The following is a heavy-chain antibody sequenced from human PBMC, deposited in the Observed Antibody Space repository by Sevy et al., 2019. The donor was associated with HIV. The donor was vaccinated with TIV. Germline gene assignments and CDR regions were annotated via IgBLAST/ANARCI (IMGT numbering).Heavy chain of an antibody. CDR3: AKDRTYSSGWFPY. V-gene: IGHV3-23*01. D-gene: IGHD6-19*01. J-gene: IGHJ4*02. CDR1: GFTFSSYA. CDR2: ISGSGGST. Sequence: GGSLRLSCAASGFTFSSYAMSWVRQAPGKGLEWVSAISGSGGSTDYADSVKGRFTISRDNSKNTLYLQMNSLRAEDTAVYYCAKDRTYSSGWFPYWGQGTLVTVSS.